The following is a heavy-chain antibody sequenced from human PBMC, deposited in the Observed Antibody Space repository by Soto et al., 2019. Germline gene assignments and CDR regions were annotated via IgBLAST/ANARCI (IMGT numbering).Heavy chain of an antibody. D-gene: IGHD1-20*01. CDR3: AHRLGGYTWNDGYLDY. CDR1: GFSLTTRPVG. CDR2: IYWDDDK. V-gene: IGHV2-5*02. Sequence: SGPTLVNPTQTLTLTCSFSGFSLTTRPVGVGWIRQPPGKALEWLTVIYWDDDKRYNPSLGSRLAITKDPSKNQVVLTVTNMDPVDTATYYCAHRLGGYTWNDGYLDYWSQGTPVTVSS. J-gene: IGHJ4*02.